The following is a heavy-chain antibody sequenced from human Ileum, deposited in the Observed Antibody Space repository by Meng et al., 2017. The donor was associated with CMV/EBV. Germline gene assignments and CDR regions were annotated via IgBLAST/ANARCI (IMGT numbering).Heavy chain of an antibody. Sequence: GGSLRLSCAASGFSFSTYAMSWVRQAPGKGLEWVSAISGRGTSTYYRDSVTGRFTISRDNSKNTLFLQMNSLRVEDTAVYYCAKDNGYGGSYFDFWGLGTRVTVPQ. J-gene: IGHJ4*02. D-gene: IGHD3-10*01. CDR2: ISGRGTST. CDR3: AKDNGYGGSYFDF. CDR1: GFSFSTYA. V-gene: IGHV3-23*01.